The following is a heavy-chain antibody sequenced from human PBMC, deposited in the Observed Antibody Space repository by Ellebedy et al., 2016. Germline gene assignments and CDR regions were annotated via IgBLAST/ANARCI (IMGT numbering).Heavy chain of an antibody. CDR2: ISSSSSYI. J-gene: IGHJ4*02. V-gene: IGHV3-21*01. D-gene: IGHD3-22*01. CDR3: ARDWWAGGYYDSSGNFDY. Sequence: GGSLRLSXAASGFTFSSYSMNWVRQAPGKGLEWVSSISSSSSYIYYADSVKGRFTISRDNAKNSLYLQMNSLRAEDTAVYYCARDWWAGGYYDSSGNFDYWGQGTLVTVSS. CDR1: GFTFSSYS.